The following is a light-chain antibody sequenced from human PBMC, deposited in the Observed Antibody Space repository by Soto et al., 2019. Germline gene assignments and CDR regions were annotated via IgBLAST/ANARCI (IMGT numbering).Light chain of an antibody. J-gene: IGKJ1*01. Sequence: DIQVTQSPSFLSASVGYRTSITCRASHGISSYLAWYQQKPGKAPKLLIYAASTLQSGVPSRFSGSGSGTEFTLTISSLEPEDFASYYCQKRSSWPRKFGQGTKVDIK. CDR1: HGISSY. CDR3: QKRSSWPRK. CDR2: AAS. V-gene: IGKV1-9*01.